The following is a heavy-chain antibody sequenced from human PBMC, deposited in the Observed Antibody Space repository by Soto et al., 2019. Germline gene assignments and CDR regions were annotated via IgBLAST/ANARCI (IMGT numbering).Heavy chain of an antibody. CDR3: AHRKVATIPDWFDP. D-gene: IGHD5-12*01. V-gene: IGHV2-5*02. Sequence: QITLKESGPTLVKPTQTLTLTCTFSGFSLSTSGVGVGWIRQPPGKALEWLALIYWDDDKRYSPSLKSRHTITKSPSKSQEVLTMTNMDPVDTATYCWAHRKVATIPDWFDPWGQGTLVTVCS. J-gene: IGHJ5*02. CDR1: GFSLSTSGVG. CDR2: IYWDDDK.